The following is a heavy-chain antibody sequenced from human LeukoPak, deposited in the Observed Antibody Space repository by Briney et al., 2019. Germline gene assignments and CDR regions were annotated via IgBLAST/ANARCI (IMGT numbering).Heavy chain of an antibody. J-gene: IGHJ6*02. D-gene: IGHD3-3*01. V-gene: IGHV3-21*01. CDR1: GFTFSSYS. CDR2: ISSSSSYI. CDR3: ARGPYYDFWSGFTKDYYYYGMDV. Sequence: GGSLRLSCAASGFTFSSYSMNWVRQAPGKGLEWVSSISSSSSYIYYADSVKGRFTISRDNAKNSLYLQMNSLRAEDTAVYYCARGPYYDFWSGFTKDYYYYGMDVWGQGTTVTVSS.